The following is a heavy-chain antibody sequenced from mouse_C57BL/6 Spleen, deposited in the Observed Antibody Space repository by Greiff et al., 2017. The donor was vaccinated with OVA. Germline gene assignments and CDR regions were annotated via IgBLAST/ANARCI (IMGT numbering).Heavy chain of an antibody. CDR2: IYPGDGDT. V-gene: IGHV1-82*01. D-gene: IGHD1-1*01. Sequence: QVQLKESGPELVKPGASVKISCKASGYAFSSSWMNWVKQRPGKGLEWIGRIYPGDGDTNYNGKFKGKATLTADKSSSTAYMQLSSLPSEDSAVYFCARETTVGYFDVWGTGTTVTVSS. J-gene: IGHJ1*03. CDR3: ARETTVGYFDV. CDR1: GYAFSSSW.